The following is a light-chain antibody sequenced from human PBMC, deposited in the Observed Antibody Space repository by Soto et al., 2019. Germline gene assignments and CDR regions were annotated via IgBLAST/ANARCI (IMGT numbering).Light chain of an antibody. J-gene: IGKJ5*01. V-gene: IGKV3-15*01. Sequence: EIVMTQSPATLSVSPGERATLSCRASQSVSSNLAWYQQKPGQAPRLLIYGASTRATGIPARFSGSGSGTEFTLTISSLQSEDFAVSYCQQYNKWPITFGEGTRLEIK. CDR1: QSVSSN. CDR3: QQYNKWPIT. CDR2: GAS.